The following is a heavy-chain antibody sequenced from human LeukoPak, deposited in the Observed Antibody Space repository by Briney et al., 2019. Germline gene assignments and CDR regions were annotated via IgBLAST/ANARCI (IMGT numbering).Heavy chain of an antibody. V-gene: IGHV3-21*01. Sequence: PGGSLRLSCAASGFTFSSYSMNWVRQAPGKGLEWVSSISSSSSYIYYADSVKGRFTISRDNAKNSLYLQMNSLRAEDTAVYYCARESIIYYYGMDVWGKGPRSPSPQ. CDR2: ISSSSSYI. D-gene: IGHD3-16*01. J-gene: IGHJ6*01. CDR1: GFTFSSYS. CDR3: ARESIIYYYGMDV.